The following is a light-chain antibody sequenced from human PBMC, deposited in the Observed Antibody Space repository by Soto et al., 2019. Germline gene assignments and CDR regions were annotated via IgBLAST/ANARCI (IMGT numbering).Light chain of an antibody. V-gene: IGKV3-15*01. CDR3: QPYNNWPLT. J-gene: IGKJ4*01. Sequence: MVMTQSPATLSVSPLEIATLSFMASQSVSSNLAWYQQKPGQTPRLLIYDTSTRATGVPTRFSGSRSGAEFTLTINSLQSEDFAVYYCQPYNNWPLTFGRGTKVDIK. CDR1: QSVSSN. CDR2: DTS.